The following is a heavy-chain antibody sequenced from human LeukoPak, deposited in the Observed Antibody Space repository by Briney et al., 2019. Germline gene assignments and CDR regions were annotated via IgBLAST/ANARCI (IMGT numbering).Heavy chain of an antibody. CDR3: ARDLCGGGSCYFRNYYYMDV. D-gene: IGHD2-15*01. V-gene: IGHV1-2*02. CDR1: GYTFTGYY. CDR2: INPNSGGT. Sequence: ASVKVSCKASGYTFTGYYMHWVRQAPGQGLEWMGWINPNSGGTNYAQKFQGRVTMTRDTSISTAYMELSRLRSDDTAVYYCARDLCGGGSCYFRNYYYMDVWGKGTTVTISS. J-gene: IGHJ6*03.